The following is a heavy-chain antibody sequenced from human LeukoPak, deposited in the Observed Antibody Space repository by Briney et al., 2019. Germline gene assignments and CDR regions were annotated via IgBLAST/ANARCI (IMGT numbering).Heavy chain of an antibody. CDR3: ARSLTALTIYNWFDP. CDR2: IYYSGST. CDR1: GGSISSSRYY. D-gene: IGHD4-17*01. V-gene: IGHV4-39*07. Sequence: SETLSLTCTVPGGSISSSRYYWGWIRQPPGKGLEWIGSIYYSGSTYYNPSLKSRVTISVDTSKNQFSLKLSSVTAADTAVYYCARSLTALTIYNWFDPWGQGTLVTVSS. J-gene: IGHJ5*02.